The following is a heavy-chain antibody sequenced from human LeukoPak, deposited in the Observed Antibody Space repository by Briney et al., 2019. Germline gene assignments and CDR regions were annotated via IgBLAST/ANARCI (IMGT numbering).Heavy chain of an antibody. CDR2: IDHDGSAE. CDR3: ARDSSYSSSWTTSIDYYYDIDV. CDR1: GFTFRNYW. D-gene: IGHD6-13*01. V-gene: IGHV3-7*01. J-gene: IGHJ6*02. Sequence: GGSLRLSCAASGFTFRNYWMSWVRQAPGKGLEWVANIDHDGSAEYSVVSVKGRVTISRDNAKNALYLQMSSLRAEDTAVYYCARDSSYSSSWTTSIDYYYDIDVWGQGPTVTVSS.